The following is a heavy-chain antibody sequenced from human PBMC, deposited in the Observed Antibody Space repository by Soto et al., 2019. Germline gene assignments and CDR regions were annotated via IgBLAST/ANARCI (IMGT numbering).Heavy chain of an antibody. Sequence: VQLVESGGGVVQPGRSLRLSCAASGFTFSSYAMHWVRQAPGKGLEWVAVISYDGSNKYYADSVKGRFTISRDNSKNTLYLQMNSLRAEDTAVYYCARDPPSAMIVYYFDYWGQGTLVTVSS. J-gene: IGHJ4*02. D-gene: IGHD3-22*01. CDR2: ISYDGSNK. CDR1: GFTFSSYA. CDR3: ARDPPSAMIVYYFDY. V-gene: IGHV3-30-3*01.